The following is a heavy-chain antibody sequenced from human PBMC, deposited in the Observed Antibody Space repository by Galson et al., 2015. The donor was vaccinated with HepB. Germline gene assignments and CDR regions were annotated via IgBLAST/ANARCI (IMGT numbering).Heavy chain of an antibody. V-gene: IGHV3-21*01. CDR3: AREGYCSTTSCYQDAFDI. J-gene: IGHJ3*02. CDR2: ISSSSSYI. D-gene: IGHD2-2*01. CDR1: GFTFSSYS. Sequence: LRLSCAASGFTFSSYSLNWVRQAPGKGLEWVSSISSSSSYIYYADSVKGRFTISRDNAKNSLYLQMNSLRAEDTAVYYCAREGYCSTTSCYQDAFDIWGQGTMVTVSS.